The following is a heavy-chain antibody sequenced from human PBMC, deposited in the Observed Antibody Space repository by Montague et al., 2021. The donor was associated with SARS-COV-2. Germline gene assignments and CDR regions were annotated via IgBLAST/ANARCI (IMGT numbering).Heavy chain of an antibody. V-gene: IGHV4-31*03. Sequence: TLSLTCTVSGGSISSGGYYWSWIRQHPGEGLEWIGYIYYSGSTYYNPSLKSRVTISVDTSKNQFSLKLSSVTAADTAVYYCARVSVEMATMGVYYYYGMDVWGQGTTVTVSS. D-gene: IGHD5-24*01. J-gene: IGHJ6*02. CDR2: IYYSGST. CDR3: ARVSVEMATMGVYYYYGMDV. CDR1: GGSISSGGYY.